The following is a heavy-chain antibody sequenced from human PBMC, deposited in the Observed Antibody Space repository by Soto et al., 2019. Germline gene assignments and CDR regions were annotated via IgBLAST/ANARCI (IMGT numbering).Heavy chain of an antibody. J-gene: IGHJ4*01. Sequence: GESLKISCQASGYTFSSYWIAWVRQMPGKGLEWVGIIYPGDSETRYSPSLQGQVTISADRSTTTAYLQRSSLKASDSGTYYCASSRVPLPVTKMPSLHNWGRGTLVTVSS. CDR2: IYPGDSET. CDR3: ASSRVPLPVTKMPSLHN. CDR1: GYTFSSYW. V-gene: IGHV5-51*01. D-gene: IGHD4-17*01.